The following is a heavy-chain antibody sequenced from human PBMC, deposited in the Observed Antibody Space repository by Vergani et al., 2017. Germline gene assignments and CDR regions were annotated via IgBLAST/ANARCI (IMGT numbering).Heavy chain of an antibody. V-gene: IGHV7-4-1*02. D-gene: IGHD3-3*01. CDR2: INTNTGDA. CDR3: ARDWSGTPDF. CDR1: GYTFTNYK. Sequence: QEQLVQSGAELRKPGASVQISCKTSGYTFTNYKINWVRQAPGQGLEYMGWINTNTGDATYAQGFTGRFVFSLDTSVRTAYLQSSSLQAEDTAVYYCARDWSGTPDFWGQGTLVTVSS. J-gene: IGHJ4*02.